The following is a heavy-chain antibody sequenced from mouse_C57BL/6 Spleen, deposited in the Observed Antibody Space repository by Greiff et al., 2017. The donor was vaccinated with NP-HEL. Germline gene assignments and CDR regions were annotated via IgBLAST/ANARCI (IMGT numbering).Heavy chain of an antibody. V-gene: IGHV1-82*01. Sequence: VKLMESGPELVKPGASVKISCKASGYAFSSSWMNWVKQRPGKGLEWIGRIYPGDGDTNYNGKFKGKATLTADKSSSTAYMQLSSLTSEDSAVYFCARSYYGSSHYFDYWGQGTTLTVSS. D-gene: IGHD1-1*01. CDR2: IYPGDGDT. CDR3: ARSYYGSSHYFDY. CDR1: GYAFSSSW. J-gene: IGHJ2*01.